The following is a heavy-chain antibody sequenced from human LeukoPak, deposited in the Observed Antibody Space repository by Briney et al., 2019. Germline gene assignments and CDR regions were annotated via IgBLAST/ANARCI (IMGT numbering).Heavy chain of an antibody. D-gene: IGHD1-26*01. J-gene: IGHJ5*02. Sequence: SETLSLTCTVSGGSISSYYWSWIRQPPGKGLEWIGYIYYSGSTNYNPSLKSRVTISVDTSKNQFSLKLSSVTAADTAVYYCARGEVGATTIWFDPWGQGTLVTVSS. CDR2: IYYSGST. V-gene: IGHV4-59*01. CDR3: ARGEVGATTIWFDP. CDR1: GGSISSYY.